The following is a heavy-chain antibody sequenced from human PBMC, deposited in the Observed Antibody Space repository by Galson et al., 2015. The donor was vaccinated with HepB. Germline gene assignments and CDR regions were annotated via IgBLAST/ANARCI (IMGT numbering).Heavy chain of an antibody. V-gene: IGHV5-10-1*01. J-gene: IGHJ4*02. Sequence: QSGAEVKKPGESLRISCKGSGYSFTSYWISWVRQMPGKGLEWMGRIDPSDSYTNYSPSFQGHVTISADKSISTAYLQWSSLKASDTAMYYCAREATTGYDSSGYSLVPDYWGQGTLVTVSS. CDR2: IDPSDSYT. D-gene: IGHD3-22*01. CDR1: GYSFTSYW. CDR3: AREATTGYDSSGYSLVPDY.